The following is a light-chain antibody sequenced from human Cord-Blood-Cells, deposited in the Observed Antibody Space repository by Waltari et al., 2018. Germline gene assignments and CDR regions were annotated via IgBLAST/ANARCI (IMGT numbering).Light chain of an antibody. CDR3: QQSYSTPFT. V-gene: IGKV1-39*01. CDR2: AAS. J-gene: IGKJ3*01. CDR1: QSIISY. Sequence: DIQMTQSPSSLSASVGDRVTITCRASQSIISYLNWYQQKPGKAPKPLIYAASSLQSGVPSRFSGSGSGTDFTLTISSLQPEDFATYYCQQSYSTPFTFGPGTKVDIK.